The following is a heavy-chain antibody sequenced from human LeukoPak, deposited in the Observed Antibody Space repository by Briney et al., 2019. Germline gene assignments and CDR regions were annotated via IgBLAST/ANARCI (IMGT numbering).Heavy chain of an antibody. CDR3: ARDRGGNEGHGMDF. V-gene: IGHV3-21*01. CDR2: ISGSSSDI. D-gene: IGHD4-23*01. J-gene: IGHJ6*02. CDR1: GFTFSNHR. Sequence: PGGSLRLSCAASGFTFSNHRINWVRQAPGKGLEWVSAISGSSSDIYYADSVKGRFTISRDNAENSLYLQMNSVRAEDTAVYYCARDRGGNEGHGMDFWGQGTTVTVSS.